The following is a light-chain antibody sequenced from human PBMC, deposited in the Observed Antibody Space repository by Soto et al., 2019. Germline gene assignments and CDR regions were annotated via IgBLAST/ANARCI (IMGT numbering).Light chain of an antibody. Sequence: EIVLTQSPGTLSLSPGERATLSCRASQSVSTRYLAWYRQKPGQAPRLLIYGASSRATGIPDRFSGSGSGTDFTLSISRLEPEDSAVYYCQQYGSSPRYTFGQGTKVDI. J-gene: IGKJ2*01. V-gene: IGKV3-20*01. CDR1: QSVSTRY. CDR3: QQYGSSPRYT. CDR2: GAS.